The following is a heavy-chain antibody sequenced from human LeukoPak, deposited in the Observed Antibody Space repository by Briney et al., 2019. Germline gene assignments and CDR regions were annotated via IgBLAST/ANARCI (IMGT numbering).Heavy chain of an antibody. J-gene: IGHJ4*02. CDR2: ISSSSSYI. V-gene: IGHV3-11*06. D-gene: IGHD3-10*01. CDR3: ARDGPMVRGVIHY. CDR1: GFTFSDYY. Sequence: PGGSLRLSCAASGFTFSDYYMSWIRQAPGKGLEWVSSISSSSSYIYYADSVKGRFTISRDNAKNSLYLQMNSLRAEDTAVYYCARDGPMVRGVIHYWGQGTLVTVSS.